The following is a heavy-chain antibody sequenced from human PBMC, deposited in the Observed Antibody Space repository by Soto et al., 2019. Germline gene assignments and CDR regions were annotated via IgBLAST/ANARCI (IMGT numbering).Heavy chain of an antibody. V-gene: IGHV4-34*01. D-gene: IGHD2-2*01. CDR1: GGSFSGYY. CDR2: INHSGST. Sequence: SETLSLTSAVYGGSFSGYYWSWIRQPPGKGLEWIGEINHSGSTNYNPSLKSRVTISVDTSKNQFSLKLSSVTAADTAVYYCARGPVGIVVVPAAKRRPAYYYMDVWGKGTTVTVSS. J-gene: IGHJ6*03. CDR3: ARGPVGIVVVPAAKRRPAYYYMDV.